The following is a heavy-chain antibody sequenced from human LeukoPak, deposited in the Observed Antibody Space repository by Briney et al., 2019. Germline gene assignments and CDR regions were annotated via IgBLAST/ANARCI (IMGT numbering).Heavy chain of an antibody. J-gene: IGHJ2*01. CDR2: VYSSGAT. D-gene: IGHD3-22*01. CDR1: DASVTTYS. Sequence: SETLSLTCTVSDASVTTYSWSWLRQPAGKGLEWIGRVYSSGATKYNPSLTSRVTISVDTSKSQFSLKLSSVTAADTAVYYCARDYDSSGLRYFDLWGRGTLVTVSS. V-gene: IGHV4-4*07. CDR3: ARDYDSSGLRYFDL.